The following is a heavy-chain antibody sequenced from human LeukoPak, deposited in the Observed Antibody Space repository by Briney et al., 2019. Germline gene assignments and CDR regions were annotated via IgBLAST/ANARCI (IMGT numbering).Heavy chain of an antibody. J-gene: IGHJ4*02. Sequence: GRSLGLSCAASGFIFSSYVLHWVRQAPGKGLEWVAVISHDGSTKYYVDSVKGRFTISRDNSKNTLYLQMNSLRAEDTAVYYCAKIHSPYYYDSSGPDYWGQGTLVTVSS. D-gene: IGHD3-22*01. CDR1: GFIFSSYV. CDR3: AKIHSPYYYDSSGPDY. CDR2: ISHDGSTK. V-gene: IGHV3-30*18.